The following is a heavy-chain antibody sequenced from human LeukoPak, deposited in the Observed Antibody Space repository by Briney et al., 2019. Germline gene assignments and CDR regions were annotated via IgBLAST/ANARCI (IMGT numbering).Heavy chain of an antibody. D-gene: IGHD3-10*01. Sequence: GSSVKVSCKASGGTFSSYAISWVRQAPGQGLEWMGGIIPIFGTANYAQKFQGRVTITADESTSTAYMELSSLRSEDTAAYYCARGRDYYGSGSYYKWFDPWGQGTLVTVSS. V-gene: IGHV1-69*01. CDR2: IIPIFGTA. CDR1: GGTFSSYA. J-gene: IGHJ5*02. CDR3: ARGRDYYGSGSYYKWFDP.